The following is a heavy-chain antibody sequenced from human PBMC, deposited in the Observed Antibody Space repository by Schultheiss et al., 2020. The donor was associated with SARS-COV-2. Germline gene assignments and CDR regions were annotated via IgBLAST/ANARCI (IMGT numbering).Heavy chain of an antibody. V-gene: IGHV3-23*01. CDR3: VRDGGTSGWYYYGMDV. CDR1: GFSVSTYW. Sequence: GESLKISCAASGFSVSTYWMHWVRQAPGKGLDWVSTIDASGRNTHYADSVKGRFTISEDISKNTLYLQMNSLRGEDTGVYYCVRDGGTSGWYYYGMDVWGQGTTVTVSS. D-gene: IGHD6-25*01. CDR2: IDASGRNT. J-gene: IGHJ6*02.